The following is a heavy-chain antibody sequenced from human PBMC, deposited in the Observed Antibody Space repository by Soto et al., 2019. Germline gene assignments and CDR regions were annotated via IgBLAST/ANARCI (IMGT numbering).Heavy chain of an antibody. CDR3: AGGGGFLIDY. CDR1: GFSISSDW. CDR2: LKKDGSEE. D-gene: IGHD2-15*01. V-gene: IGHV3-7*03. J-gene: IGHJ4*02. Sequence: GGSLRLSCTASGFSISSDWMSWVRQAPGKGLEWVAILKKDGSEEFYVDSVKGRFTISRDNAKNSVYLQMNSLRAEDTAVYYCAGGGGFLIDYWGRGTLVTVSS.